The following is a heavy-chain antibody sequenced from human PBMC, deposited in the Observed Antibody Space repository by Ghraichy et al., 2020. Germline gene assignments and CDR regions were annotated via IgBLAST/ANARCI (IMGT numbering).Heavy chain of an antibody. CDR2: IVVGSGNT. V-gene: IGHV1-58*01. CDR3: AAELGIYGSNGY. J-gene: IGHJ4*02. CDR1: GFTFTNSA. D-gene: IGHD3-10*01. Sequence: SVKVSCKASGFTFTNSAVQWVRQARGQRLEWIGWIVVGSGNTNYAQKFQERVTITRDMSTSTAYMELSSLRSEDTAVYYCAAELGIYGSNGYWGQGTLVTVSS.